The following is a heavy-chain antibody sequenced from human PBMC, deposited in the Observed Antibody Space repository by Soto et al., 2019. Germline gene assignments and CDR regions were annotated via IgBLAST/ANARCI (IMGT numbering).Heavy chain of an antibody. CDR3: ARGGSGSYSNAFDI. Sequence: GGSLRLSCAASGFTFRSYAMNWVRQTQEKGLEWVSSISSTSTYTHYADSVKGRFTISRDNSKNTLYLQMNSLRAEDTAVYYCARGGSGSYSNAFDIWGQGTMVTVSS. CDR1: GFTFRSYA. V-gene: IGHV3-21*04. J-gene: IGHJ3*02. D-gene: IGHD1-26*01. CDR2: ISSTSTYT.